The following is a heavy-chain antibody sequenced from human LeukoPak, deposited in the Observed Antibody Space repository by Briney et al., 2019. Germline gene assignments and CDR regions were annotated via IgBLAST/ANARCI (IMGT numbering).Heavy chain of an antibody. CDR3: AKIDPSSSSWFNAFDI. Sequence: GGSLRLSCAASGFTFNNYAMTWARQAPEKGLECVSSISASGDRTYYADSVKGRFTISRDNSKNTLYLQMNSLRAEDTAVYYCAKIDPSSSSWFNAFDIWGQGTMVTVSS. J-gene: IGHJ3*02. CDR1: GFTFNNYA. D-gene: IGHD6-13*01. V-gene: IGHV3-23*01. CDR2: ISASGDRT.